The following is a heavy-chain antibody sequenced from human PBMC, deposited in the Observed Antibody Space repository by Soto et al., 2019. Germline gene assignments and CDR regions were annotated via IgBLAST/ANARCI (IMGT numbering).Heavy chain of an antibody. Sequence: GGSLRLSCAASGFTFSSYGMHWVRQAPGKGLEWVAVISYDGSNKYYADSVKGRFTISRDNSKNTLYLQMNSLRAEDTAVYYCAKDGGVRIAVDTTGGYYYYYGMDVWGQGTTVTVSS. J-gene: IGHJ6*02. D-gene: IGHD6-19*01. CDR2: ISYDGSNK. CDR3: AKDGGVRIAVDTTGGYYYYYGMDV. V-gene: IGHV3-30*18. CDR1: GFTFSSYG.